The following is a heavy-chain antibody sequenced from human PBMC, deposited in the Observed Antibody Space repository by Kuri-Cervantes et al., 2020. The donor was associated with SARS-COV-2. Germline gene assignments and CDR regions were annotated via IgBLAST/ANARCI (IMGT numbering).Heavy chain of an antibody. CDR3: ARGPEWELLGGGDFYYYYGMDV. CDR1: GGSFSGYY. Sequence: SETLSLTCAVYGGSFSGYYWSWIRQPPGKGLEWIGEINHSGSTNYNPSLKSRVTISVDTSKNQFSLQLNSVTPEDTAVYYCARGPEWELLGGGDFYYYYGMDVWGQGTTVTFSS. D-gene: IGHD1-26*01. J-gene: IGHJ6*02. CDR2: INHSGST. V-gene: IGHV4-34*01.